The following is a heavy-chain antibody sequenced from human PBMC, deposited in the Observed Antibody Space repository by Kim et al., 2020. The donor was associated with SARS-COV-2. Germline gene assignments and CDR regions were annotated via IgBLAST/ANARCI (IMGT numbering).Heavy chain of an antibody. Sequence: GGSLRLSCEASGFSFSTSEMHWVRPAPGKTLEWVSYTSNDSNRTGYADAVKGRFTISRDNARNSMYLQMNSLRVEDTAVYYCARDLDIVPFDAWGQGALVTVSS. CDR1: GFSFSTSE. CDR3: ARDLDIVPFDA. V-gene: IGHV3-48*03. CDR2: TSNDSNRT. J-gene: IGHJ5*02. D-gene: IGHD2-2*03.